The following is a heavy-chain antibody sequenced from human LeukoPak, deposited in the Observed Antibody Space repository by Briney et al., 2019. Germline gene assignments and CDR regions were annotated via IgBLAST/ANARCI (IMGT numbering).Heavy chain of an antibody. Sequence: GASVQVSCKSSGYTFTSYYMHWVRQAPGQGLDGMGIINPSGGSTSYAQKFQGRVTMTRDTSTSTVYMELSRLRSDDRDVYYCARGGEEWLFDYWGQGTLVTVSS. CDR2: INPSGGST. D-gene: IGHD3-3*01. V-gene: IGHV1-46*01. CDR1: GYTFTSYY. J-gene: IGHJ4*02. CDR3: ARGGEEWLFDY.